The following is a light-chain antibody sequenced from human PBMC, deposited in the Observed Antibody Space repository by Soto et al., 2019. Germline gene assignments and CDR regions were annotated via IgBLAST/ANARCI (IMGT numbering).Light chain of an antibody. CDR2: AAS. V-gene: IGKV1-39*01. CDR3: QQSYSTPWT. J-gene: IGKJ1*01. Sequence: DIQMTQSPSSLSASGGDRVTITCRASQSISSYLNWYQQKPGTAPKLLIYAASSLQSGVPSRFSGSGSGTDFTLTISSLQPEDFATYYCQQSYSTPWTFGQGTKVDI. CDR1: QSISSY.